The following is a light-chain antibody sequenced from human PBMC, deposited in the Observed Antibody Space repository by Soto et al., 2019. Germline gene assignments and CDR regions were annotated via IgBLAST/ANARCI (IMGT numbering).Light chain of an antibody. CDR1: SSNIGSNY. J-gene: IGLJ1*01. CDR3: AASDDSRSGSYV. Sequence: QSVLTQPPSASATPGQRVTISCSGSSSNIGSNYVYWYQQLPGTAPKLLIYGNNKRPSGVPDRFSGSKSGTSASLAISGLLSEDEADYYCAASDDSRSGSYVFATGTKVTVL. CDR2: GNN. V-gene: IGLV1-47*02.